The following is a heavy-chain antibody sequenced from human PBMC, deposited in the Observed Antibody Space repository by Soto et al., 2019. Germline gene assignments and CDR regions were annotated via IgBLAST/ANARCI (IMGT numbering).Heavy chain of an antibody. CDR2: IYYSGGT. CDR1: GGSISNADYY. D-gene: IGHD3-10*01. V-gene: IGHV4-31*03. Sequence: QVQLQESGPGLVKPSQTLSLTCTVSGGSISNADYYWSWIRQHPGKGLEWIGYIYYSGGTYYTPSLESRVTRSVDTSKNQFSLKLNSVTAADTAVYYCARAMVRGVLDYWGQGTLVTVSS. CDR3: ARAMVRGVLDY. J-gene: IGHJ4*02.